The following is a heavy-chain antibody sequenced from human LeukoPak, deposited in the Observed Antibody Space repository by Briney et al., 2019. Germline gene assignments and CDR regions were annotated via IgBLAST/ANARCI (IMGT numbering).Heavy chain of an antibody. J-gene: IGHJ5*01. CDR3: ARDRGLDGSDQLDS. CDR2: INSNGGT. Sequence: SETLSLTCTVSGGSISSYHWIWIRQPAGKGLEWIGRINSNGGTVYNPSLKSRATMSLDMTNNQFSLKLSSVTAADTAVYYCARDRGLDGSDQLDSWGPGTLVTVSS. D-gene: IGHD3-10*01. CDR1: GGSISSYH. V-gene: IGHV4-4*07.